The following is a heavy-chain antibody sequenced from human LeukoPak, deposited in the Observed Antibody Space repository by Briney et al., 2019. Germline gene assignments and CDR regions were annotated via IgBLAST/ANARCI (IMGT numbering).Heavy chain of an antibody. Sequence: PGGSLRLSCAASGFTFSSYWMNWVRQAPGKGLEWVSSVTGSGANTYFADSVKGRFTISRDKSNNTLFLQMDSLRVEDTAVYYCARSPTGGWTSYFDYWGQGTLVTVSS. CDR2: VTGSGANT. D-gene: IGHD3-16*01. J-gene: IGHJ4*02. CDR1: GFTFSSYW. V-gene: IGHV3-23*01. CDR3: ARSPTGGWTSYFDY.